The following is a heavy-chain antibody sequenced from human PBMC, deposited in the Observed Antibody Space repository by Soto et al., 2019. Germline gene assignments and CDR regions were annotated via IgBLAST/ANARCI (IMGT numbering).Heavy chain of an antibody. D-gene: IGHD3-22*01. CDR2: IYYSGST. V-gene: IGHV4-31*03. Sequence: QVQLQESGPGLVKPSQTLSLTCTVSGGSISSGGYYWSWIRQHPGKGLEWIGYIYYSGSTYYNPSLKSRVTISVDTSKNQFSLKLSSVTAADTAVYYCARGVRTYYYDSSGYYSHYYFDYWGQGTLVTVSS. J-gene: IGHJ4*02. CDR3: ARGVRTYYYDSSGYYSHYYFDY. CDR1: GGSISSGGYY.